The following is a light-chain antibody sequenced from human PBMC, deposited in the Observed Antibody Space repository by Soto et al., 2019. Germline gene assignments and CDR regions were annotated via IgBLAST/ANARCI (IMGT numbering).Light chain of an antibody. V-gene: IGKV3-15*01. J-gene: IGKJ1*01. CDR2: SAS. Sequence: PGDRVTLSCRASQNVRSSCLTWYQQKPGQAPRLLIYSASTRATGIPARFSGIGSGTEFTLTISSLQSEDFSVYYGQQYNNWPPWTFGQGTKVDIK. CDR3: QQYNNWPPWT. CDR1: QNVRSS.